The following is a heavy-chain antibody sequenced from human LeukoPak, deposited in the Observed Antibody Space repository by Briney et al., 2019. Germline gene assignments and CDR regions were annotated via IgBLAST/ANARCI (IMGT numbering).Heavy chain of an antibody. CDR3: ARAVTFGSGWTNYYFDY. D-gene: IGHD6-19*01. J-gene: IGHJ4*02. V-gene: IGHV4-59*01. CDR1: GGSITSSH. Sequence: SETLSLTCSVSGGSITSSHWSWIRQPPGKGLEWIGYIYHSGSTSYNPSLKSRVTISVDTSKNQFSLKLSSVTAADTAVYYCARAVTFGSGWTNYYFDYWGQGTLVTVSS. CDR2: IYHSGST.